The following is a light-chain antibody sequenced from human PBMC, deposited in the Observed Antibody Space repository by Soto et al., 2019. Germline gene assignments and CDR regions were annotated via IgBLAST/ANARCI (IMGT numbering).Light chain of an antibody. CDR1: QGVXSH. CDR2: NAS. V-gene: IGKV3-11*01. CDR3: QQRSKWTRT. J-gene: IGKJ5*01. Sequence: IFLTQSAAPLSLAPGDRATLSCRASQGVXSHFAWYQQKPGQAPRILXDNASNRATGSPARLSGSGSGTDFTLTISSLEPDDFALYYCQQRSKWTRTFGQGTRLEIK.